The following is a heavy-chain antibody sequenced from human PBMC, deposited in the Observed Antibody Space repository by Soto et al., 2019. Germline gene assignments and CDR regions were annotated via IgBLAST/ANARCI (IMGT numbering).Heavy chain of an antibody. Sequence: VKVSCKASGYTFTGYYMHWVRQAPGQGLEWMGWINPNSGGTNYAQKFQGRVTMTRDTSISTAYMELSRLRSDDTAVYYCAREGHIVATMVYYYYYGMDVWGQGTTVTVSS. CDR3: AREGHIVATMVYYYYYGMDV. CDR1: GYTFTGYY. V-gene: IGHV1-2*02. CDR2: INPNSGGT. J-gene: IGHJ6*02. D-gene: IGHD5-12*01.